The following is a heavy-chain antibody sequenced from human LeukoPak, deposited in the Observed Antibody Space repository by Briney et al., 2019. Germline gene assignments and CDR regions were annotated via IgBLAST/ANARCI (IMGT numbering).Heavy chain of an antibody. J-gene: IGHJ5*02. CDR2: IYYSGST. CDR1: GDSVSSGSYY. D-gene: IGHD3-9*01. V-gene: IGHV4-61*01. CDR3: ARGLGYFDWFRLGDP. Sequence: SETLSLTCTVSGDSVSSGSYYWSWIRQPPGKGLEWIGYIYYSGSTNYNPSLKSRVTISVDTSKNQFSLKLSSVTAADTAVYYCARGLGYFDWFRLGDPWGQGTLVTVSS.